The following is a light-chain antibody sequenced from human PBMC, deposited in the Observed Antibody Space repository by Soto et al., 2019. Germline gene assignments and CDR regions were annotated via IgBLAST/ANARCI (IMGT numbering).Light chain of an antibody. Sequence: EIVLTQSPDTPSLSPGETATLTSRARQRVSGYIGWYQQKPGQAPRLLIYDTSTRATGVPARFSGSRSGPEFTLTISRLEPEDFAVYYCQHCQPYGDSPPLTFGGGTKVDI. CDR3: QHCQPYGDSPPLT. V-gene: IGKV3-11*01. J-gene: IGKJ4*01. CDR1: QRVSGY. CDR2: DTS.